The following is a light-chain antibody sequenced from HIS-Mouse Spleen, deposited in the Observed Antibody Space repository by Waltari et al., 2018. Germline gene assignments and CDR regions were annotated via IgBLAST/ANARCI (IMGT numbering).Light chain of an antibody. Sequence: SYELTQPPSVSVSPGQTARITCSGDALPKQYAYCYQPKPGQAPVLVIYKDRERPSGIPERVSGSSSGTTVTLTISGVQAEDEADYYCQSADSSGTYVVFGGGTKLTVL. CDR3: QSADSSGTYVV. CDR2: KDR. J-gene: IGLJ2*01. V-gene: IGLV3-25*03. CDR1: ALPKQY.